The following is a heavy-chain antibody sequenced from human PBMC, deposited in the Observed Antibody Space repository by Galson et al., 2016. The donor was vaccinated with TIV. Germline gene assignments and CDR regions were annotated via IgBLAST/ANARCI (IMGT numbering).Heavy chain of an antibody. CDR3: ARERDSGYAYYFDF. D-gene: IGHD6-25*01. Sequence: QSGAEVKEPGESLKISCKGSGYRFSNYWIAWVRQMPGKGLEWMGVIYPVDSDTRYSPSFQGQVTISADKSISTTYLQLNRLKASDSAIYYCARERDSGYAYYFDFWGQGTLVTVSS. V-gene: IGHV5-51*03. CDR2: IYPVDSDT. CDR1: GYRFSNYW. J-gene: IGHJ4*02.